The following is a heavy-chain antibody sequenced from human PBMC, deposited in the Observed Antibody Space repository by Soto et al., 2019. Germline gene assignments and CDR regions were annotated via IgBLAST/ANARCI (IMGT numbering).Heavy chain of an antibody. CDR3: ARKNCGGGGYSLYYFDY. V-gene: IGHV3-33*01. D-gene: IGHD2-15*01. J-gene: IGHJ4*02. CDR1: GFTFSSYG. Sequence: QVQLVESGGGVVQPGRSLRLSCAASGFTFSSYGMHWVRQAPGKGLEWVAVIWYDGSNKYYADSVKGRFTISRDNSKNTLDLQMNGLRAEDTAVYYCARKNCGGGGYSLYYFDYWGQGTLVTVSS. CDR2: IWYDGSNK.